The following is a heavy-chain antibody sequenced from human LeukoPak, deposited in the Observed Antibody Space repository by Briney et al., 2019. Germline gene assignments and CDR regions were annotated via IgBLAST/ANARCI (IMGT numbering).Heavy chain of an antibody. CDR3: TRSSGWWSLDY. D-gene: IGHD6-13*01. CDR2: ISHVGST. J-gene: IGHJ4*02. V-gene: IGHV4-4*02. CDR1: GDSISNGNW. Sequence: NSSETLSLTCTVSGDSISNGNWWNWVRLPPGKGLDWIGEISHVGSTKYSPSLKDRVTISKDNSKNQFSLKLNSVTAADTATYYCTRSSGWWSLDYWGQGALVTVSS.